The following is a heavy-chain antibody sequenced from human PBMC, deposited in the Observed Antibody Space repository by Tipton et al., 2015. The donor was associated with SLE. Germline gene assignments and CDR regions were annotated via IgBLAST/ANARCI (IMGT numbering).Heavy chain of an antibody. CDR3: AKDWDTVTTSS. CDR1: GFKFSSYG. V-gene: IGHV3-30*02. D-gene: IGHD4-11*01. CDR2: IRYDGYDE. J-gene: IGHJ4*02. Sequence: SLRLSCVTSGFKFSSYGMHWVRQAPGKGREWVAFIRYDGYDEYYADSVKGRFTISRDNSKNTLYLQMNSLRPEDTAVYYCAKDWDTVTTSSWGQGTLVTVSS.